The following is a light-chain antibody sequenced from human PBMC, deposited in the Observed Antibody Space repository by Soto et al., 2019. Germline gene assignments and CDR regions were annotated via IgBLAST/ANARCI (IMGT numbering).Light chain of an antibody. Sequence: IQMTQSPSSLSASVGDRVTITCQASQGIANYLNWYQQKPGKAPKVLIYDASSLEKGVPSRFSGSASGTDFTFTISSLQPEDIATHYCQQYDDLPHTFGQGTKLEIK. CDR2: DAS. CDR1: QGIANY. CDR3: QQYDDLPHT. V-gene: IGKV1-33*01. J-gene: IGKJ2*01.